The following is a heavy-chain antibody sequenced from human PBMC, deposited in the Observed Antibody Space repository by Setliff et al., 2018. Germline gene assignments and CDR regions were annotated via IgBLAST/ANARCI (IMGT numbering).Heavy chain of an antibody. CDR3: ARDDSSGYHTTYFDY. CDR1: GSSFSSYT. Sequence: SVKVSCKASGSSFSSYTISWVRQAPGQGLEWMGRFIPMEGRADYAQNFQGGVTIIADKSTSTVYMELSSLRSEDTAVYYCARDDSSGYHTTYFDYWGQGTLVTVSS. D-gene: IGHD3-22*01. V-gene: IGHV1-69*08. CDR2: FIPMEGRA. J-gene: IGHJ4*02.